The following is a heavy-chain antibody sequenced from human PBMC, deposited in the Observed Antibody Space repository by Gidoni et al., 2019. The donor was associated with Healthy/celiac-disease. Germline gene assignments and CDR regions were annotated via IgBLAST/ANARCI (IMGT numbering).Heavy chain of an antibody. D-gene: IGHD6-13*01. CDR3: AKDIIAAATTGYYYYYYGMDV. V-gene: IGHV3-30*18. CDR2: ISYDGSNK. J-gene: IGHJ6*02. Sequence: QVQLVESGGGVVQPGRSLRLSCAASGFTFSSYGLHWVRQAPGKGLEWVAVISYDGSNKYYADSVKGRFTISRDNSKNTLYLQMNSLRAEDTAVYYCAKDIIAAATTGYYYYYYGMDVWGQGTTVTVSS. CDR1: GFTFSSYG.